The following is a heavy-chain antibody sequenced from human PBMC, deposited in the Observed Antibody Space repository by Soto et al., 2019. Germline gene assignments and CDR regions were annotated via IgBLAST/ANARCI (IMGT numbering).Heavy chain of an antibody. CDR2: NYYSGST. CDR3: AKLQAEAGDYGRSFDY. J-gene: IGHJ4*01. D-gene: IGHD6-13*01. V-gene: IGHV4-59*11. Sequence: SVMKPPPKTVACGSIIYHDCCRIRQPQKKGLERIGNNYYSGSTNYNPSLQSRVTISVDTSKNKYYMKLTTVTSADTAVEYYAKLQAEAGDYGRSFDYWGQGTLVTVSS. CDR1: CGSIIYHD.